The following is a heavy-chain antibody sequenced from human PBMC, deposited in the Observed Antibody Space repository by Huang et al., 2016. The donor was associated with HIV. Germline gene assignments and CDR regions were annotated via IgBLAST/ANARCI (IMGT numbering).Heavy chain of an antibody. V-gene: IGHV3-48*01. D-gene: IGHD3-22*01. CDR1: GFDFGKYS. CDR2: ISGMSSNL. J-gene: IGHJ4*02. Sequence: EVQLVESGGALVQPGGSLKLSCVVFGFDFGKYSMNWVRQAPGKGLDGVSYISGMSSNLYYAESWKGRFTISRDNAKNSVFLQMRSLRAEDTALYYCARTEIEYYYGSSGYYPDYWGQGTQVTVSS. CDR3: ARTEIEYYYGSSGYYPDY.